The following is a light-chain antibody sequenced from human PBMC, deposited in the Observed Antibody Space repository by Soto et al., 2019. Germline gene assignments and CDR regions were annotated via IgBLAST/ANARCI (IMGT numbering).Light chain of an antibody. J-gene: IGKJ5*01. CDR3: QQSYSTPIT. Sequence: DIHMPQCKSSLSASFGDRVTITFRASQSISSYLNWYQQKPGKAPKLLIYAASSLQSGVPSRFSGSGSGTDFTLTISSLQPEDFATYYCQQSYSTPITFGQGTRLEI. CDR1: QSISSY. V-gene: IGKV1-39*01. CDR2: AAS.